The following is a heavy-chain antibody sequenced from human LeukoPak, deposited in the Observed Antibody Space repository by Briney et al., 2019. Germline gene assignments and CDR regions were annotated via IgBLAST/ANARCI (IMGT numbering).Heavy chain of an antibody. CDR3: ARDQGGGDYYFDY. D-gene: IGHD2-21*02. CDR1: GFTFSSYS. J-gene: IGHJ4*02. Sequence: GGSLRLSCAASGFTFSSYSMNWVRQAPGKGLEWVSSISSSSSYIYYADSVKGRFTISRDNAKNSLYLQMNSLRAEGTAVYYCARDQGGGDYYFDYWGQGTLVTVSS. V-gene: IGHV3-21*01. CDR2: ISSSSSYI.